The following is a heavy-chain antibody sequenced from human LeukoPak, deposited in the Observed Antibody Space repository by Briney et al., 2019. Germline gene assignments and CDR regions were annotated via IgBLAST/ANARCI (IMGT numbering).Heavy chain of an antibody. V-gene: IGHV4-39*01. CDR3: ARHLYYYDSSGQGNYFDY. CDR1: GGSISSSSYY. D-gene: IGHD3-22*01. J-gene: IGHJ4*02. Sequence: SETLSLTCSLSGGSISSSSYYWAWIRQPPGKGLEWIGSIYYSGNTYYSPSLKSRVTIFVDTSKNEFSLKLSSVTAADTAVYYCARHLYYYDSSGQGNYFDYWGQGTLVTVSS. CDR2: IYYSGNT.